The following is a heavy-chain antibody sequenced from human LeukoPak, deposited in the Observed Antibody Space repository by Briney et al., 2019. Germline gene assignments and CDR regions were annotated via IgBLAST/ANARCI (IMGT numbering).Heavy chain of an antibody. Sequence: ASVKVSCKASGYTFTGYYMHWVRQAPGQGLEWMGSFDPEDGERIYAQKFQGRVTMTENTSTHTAYIEVSSLTSEDTAVYFCATHRRTPGQYYYDSRPFDYWGQGTLVTVSS. D-gene: IGHD3-22*01. V-gene: IGHV1-24*01. CDR2: FDPEDGER. CDR1: GYTFTGYY. J-gene: IGHJ4*02. CDR3: ATHRRTPGQYYYDSRPFDY.